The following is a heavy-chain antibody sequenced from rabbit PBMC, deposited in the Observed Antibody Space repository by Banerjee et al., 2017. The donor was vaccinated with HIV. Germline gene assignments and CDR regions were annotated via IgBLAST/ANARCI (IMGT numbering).Heavy chain of an antibody. Sequence: QEQLEESGGGLVQPEGSLTLTCTASGFSFSSSDWICWVRQAPGKGLEWIACIYTGSGATYYANWVNGRFTISRSTSLNTVDLKVTSLTAADTATYFCARDPGAFGDLPLWGPGTLVTVS. CDR1: GFSFSSSDW. V-gene: IGHV1S43*01. CDR2: IYTGSGAT. CDR3: ARDPGAFGDLPL. J-gene: IGHJ4*01. D-gene: IGHD5-1*01.